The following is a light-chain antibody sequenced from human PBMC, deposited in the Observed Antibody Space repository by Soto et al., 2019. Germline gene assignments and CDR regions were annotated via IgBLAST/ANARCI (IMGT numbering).Light chain of an antibody. Sequence: DIQMTQSPSTLSAAVGDRFAITFLASQSVNKWLAWFQQKPGKVPKLLIFDASTLQTGVPSRFGGSGSGTDFTLTISSLQPEDVATYYCQKYNSAPLTLGQGTRLEIK. J-gene: IGKJ5*01. CDR3: QKYNSAPLT. CDR2: DAS. V-gene: IGKV1-5*01. CDR1: QSVNKW.